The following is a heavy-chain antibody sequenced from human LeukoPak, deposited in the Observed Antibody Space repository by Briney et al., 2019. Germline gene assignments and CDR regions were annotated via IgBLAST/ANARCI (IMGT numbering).Heavy chain of an antibody. CDR3: ARGATVGVTYWFDP. CDR2: ISNNGGNT. CDR1: GFTFSSHA. Sequence: PGGSLRLSCAASGFTFSSHAMHWVRQAPGKGLEYVAAISNNGGNTYYANSVKGRFTISRDNSMNALYLQMGSLRAEDMAVYYCARGATVGVTYWFDPWGQGTLVTVSS. V-gene: IGHV3-64*01. J-gene: IGHJ5*02. D-gene: IGHD1-26*01.